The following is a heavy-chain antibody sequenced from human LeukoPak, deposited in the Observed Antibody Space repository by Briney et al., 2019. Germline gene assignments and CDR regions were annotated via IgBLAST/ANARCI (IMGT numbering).Heavy chain of an antibody. CDR1: GFTFSNFA. J-gene: IGHJ6*03. CDR2: ITGSGDTT. CDR3: AKSKLAYYYYMDV. D-gene: IGHD1-26*01. Sequence: GGSLRLSCAASGFTFSNFAMNWVRQAPGKGLEWVSGITGSGDTTDYADSVTGRFTISRDNSKNTLYLQMNSLRAEDTAVYYCAKSKLAYYYYMDVWGKGTTVTVSS. V-gene: IGHV3-23*01.